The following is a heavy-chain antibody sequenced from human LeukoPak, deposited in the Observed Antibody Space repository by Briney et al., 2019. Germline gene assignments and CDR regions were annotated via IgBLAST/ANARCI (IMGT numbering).Heavy chain of an antibody. CDR2: IRYDGRNK. CDR3: AKDLGGSGSYYKVGYMDV. V-gene: IGHV3-30*02. D-gene: IGHD3-10*01. CDR1: GFTFSTYA. J-gene: IGHJ6*04. Sequence: GGSLRLSCAASGFTFSTYAMHWVRQAPGKGLDWVAFIRYDGRNKYYADSVKGRFTISRDNSKNTLYLQMNSLRAEDTAVYYCAKDLGGSGSYYKVGYMDVWGKGTTVTISS.